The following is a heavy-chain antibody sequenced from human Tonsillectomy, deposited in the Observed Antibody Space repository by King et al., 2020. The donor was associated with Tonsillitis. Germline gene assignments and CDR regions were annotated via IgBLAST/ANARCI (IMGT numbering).Heavy chain of an antibody. J-gene: IGHJ4*02. CDR2: MYISGIT. CDR1: GGSISSDSYY. D-gene: IGHD5-12*01. V-gene: IGHV4-61*02. CDR3: AIDRGYGFDY. Sequence: VQLQESGPGLVKPSQTLSLTCTVSGGSISSDSYYWSWIRQPAGKGLEWIGRMYISGITNYNPSLKSRVTISVDTSKKQVSLKLSSVTAADTAIYYCAIDRGYGFDYWGQGTLVTVSS.